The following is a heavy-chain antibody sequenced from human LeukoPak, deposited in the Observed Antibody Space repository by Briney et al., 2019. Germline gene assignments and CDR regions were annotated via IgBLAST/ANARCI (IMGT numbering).Heavy chain of an antibody. V-gene: IGHV1-18*01. J-gene: IGHJ6*03. CDR3: ARDPAAGDTARYYYMDV. D-gene: IGHD5-18*01. CDR1: GYTLTNSG. Sequence: ASVTVSFKASGYTLTNSGISWVRQAPGQGLEWMGWISAYNGNTNYAQNLQDRVTVTTDTSTSTAYMELRSLRSDDTAVYYCARDPAAGDTARYYYMDVWGKGTTVTVSS. CDR2: ISAYNGNT.